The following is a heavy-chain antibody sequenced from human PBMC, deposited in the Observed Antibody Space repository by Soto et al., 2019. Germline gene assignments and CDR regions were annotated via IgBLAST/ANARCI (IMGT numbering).Heavy chain of an antibody. CDR1: GGSISSSSYY. J-gene: IGHJ4*02. CDR2: IYYSGST. Sequence: PSETLSLTCTVSGGSISSSSYYWGWIRQPPGKGLEWIGNIYYSGSTYYNPSLKSRVTISVDTSKNQFSLKLSSVTAADTAVYYCARVRWEDYDFWSGYFTKGIFDYWGQGTLVTVSS. D-gene: IGHD3-3*01. CDR3: ARVRWEDYDFWSGYFTKGIFDY. V-gene: IGHV4-39*01.